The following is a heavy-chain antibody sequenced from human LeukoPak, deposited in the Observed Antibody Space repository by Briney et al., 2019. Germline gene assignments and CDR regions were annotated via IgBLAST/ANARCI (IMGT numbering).Heavy chain of an antibody. CDR2: IYYSGST. CDR3: TKDIHERTGNYFAD. D-gene: IGHD2-15*01. J-gene: IGHJ4*02. CDR1: GGSVSSVIYY. Sequence: SETLSLTCTFSGGSVSSVIYYHSWIRQPPGKGLEWIGYIYYSGSTNYNPSLKSRVTISVDTSKNQFSLKLSAVTAADTAVYCCTKDIHERTGNYFADASQATLVTVSS. V-gene: IGHV4-61*01.